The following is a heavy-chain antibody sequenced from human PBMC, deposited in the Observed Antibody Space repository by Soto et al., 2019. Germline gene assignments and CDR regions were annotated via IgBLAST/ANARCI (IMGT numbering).Heavy chain of an antibody. V-gene: IGHV2-5*02. J-gene: IGHJ4*02. CDR1: GFSLSTSGVG. CDR2: IYWDDDK. CDR3: AHRGTTVTTFPFYYYFDY. D-gene: IGHD4-17*01. Sequence: QITLKESGPTLVKPTQTLTLTCTFSGFSLSTSGVGVGWIRQPPGKALEWLALIYWDDDKRYSPSLKSRLTITKDTSKNQVVLTMTNMDPVDTATYYCAHRGTTVTTFPFYYYFDYWGQGTLVTVSS.